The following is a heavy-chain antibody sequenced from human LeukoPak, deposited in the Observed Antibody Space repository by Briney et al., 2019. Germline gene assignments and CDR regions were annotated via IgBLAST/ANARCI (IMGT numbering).Heavy chain of an antibody. CDR1: GGSISSYY. J-gene: IGHJ4*02. CDR2: IYYSGST. V-gene: IGHV4-59*01. Sequence: PLETLSLTCTVSGGSISSYYWGWIRQPPGKGLEWIGYIYYSGSTNYNPSLKSRVTISVDTSKNQFSLKLSSVTAADTAVYYCARERSGSYPPYYFDYWGQGALVTVSS. CDR3: ARERSGSYPPYYFDY. D-gene: IGHD1-26*01.